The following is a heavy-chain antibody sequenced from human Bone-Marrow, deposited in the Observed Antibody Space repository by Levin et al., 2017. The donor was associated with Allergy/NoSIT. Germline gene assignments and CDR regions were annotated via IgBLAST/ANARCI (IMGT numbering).Heavy chain of an antibody. V-gene: IGHV3-15*01. D-gene: IGHD2-15*01. CDR3: TTDPRLGILEGSCSGGSCYSYRDFDY. CDR2: IKSKTDGGTT. J-gene: IGHJ4*02. CDR1: GFTFSNAW. Sequence: GGSLRLSCAASGFTFSNAWMSWVRQAPGKGLEWVGRIKSKTDGGTTDYAAPVKGRFTISRDDSKNTLYLQMNSLKTEDTAVYYCTTDPRLGILEGSCSGGSCYSYRDFDYWGQGTLVTVSS.